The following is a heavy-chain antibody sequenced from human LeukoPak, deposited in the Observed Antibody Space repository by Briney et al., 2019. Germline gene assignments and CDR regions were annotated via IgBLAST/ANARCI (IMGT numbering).Heavy chain of an antibody. J-gene: IGHJ6*03. V-gene: IGHV3-74*01. CDR1: GFSFSVYW. CDR2: IKTDGSIT. CDR3: AKERTPHMDV. Sequence: GGSLRLSCAASGFSFSVYWMHWVRQAPGKGPVWVSRIKTDGSITDYADFVKGRFTISRDNAKNTLYLQMNSLRAEDTAVYYCAKERTPHMDVWGKGTTVTVSS.